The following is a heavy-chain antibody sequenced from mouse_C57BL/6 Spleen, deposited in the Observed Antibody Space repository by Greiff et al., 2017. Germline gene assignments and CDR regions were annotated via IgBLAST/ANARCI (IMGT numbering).Heavy chain of an antibody. J-gene: IGHJ2*01. D-gene: IGHD2-4*01. V-gene: IGHV1-62-2*01. CDR1: GYTFTEYT. Sequence: VKLQESGAELVKPGASVKLSCKASGYTFTEYTIHWVKQRSGQGLEWIGWFYPGSGSIKYNEKFKDKATLTADKSSSTVYMELSRLTSEDSAVYFCARHEGAHYDYDGGNFDYWGQGTTLTVSS. CDR3: ARHEGAHYDYDGGNFDY. CDR2: FYPGSGSI.